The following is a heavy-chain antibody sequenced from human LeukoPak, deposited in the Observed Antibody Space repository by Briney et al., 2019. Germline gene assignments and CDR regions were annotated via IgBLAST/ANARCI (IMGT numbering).Heavy chain of an antibody. D-gene: IGHD2-2*01. V-gene: IGHV3-21*04. J-gene: IGHJ5*02. CDR3: AKDLQERVALPAATFDP. Sequence: PGGSLRLSCAASGFTFSSYSMNWVRQAPGKGLEWVSSISSSSSYIYYADSVKGRFTISRDNAKNSLYLQMNSLRAEDTAVYYCAKDLQERVALPAATFDPWGQGTLVTVSS. CDR2: ISSSSSYI. CDR1: GFTFSSYS.